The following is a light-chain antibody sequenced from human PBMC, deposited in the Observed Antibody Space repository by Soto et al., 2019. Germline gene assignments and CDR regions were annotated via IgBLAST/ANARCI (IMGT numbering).Light chain of an antibody. J-gene: IGKJ5*01. CDR1: QSITIS. V-gene: IGKV1-33*01. Sequence: DIQMTQSPSALSAFVGDRVTLTCRASQSITISLAWYQQKAGKAPKLLIFDATNLETGVPSRFSGGGSRTHFSFTISSLQPEDFATYYCHQYDSLPPTFGQGTRLEIK. CDR2: DAT. CDR3: HQYDSLPPT.